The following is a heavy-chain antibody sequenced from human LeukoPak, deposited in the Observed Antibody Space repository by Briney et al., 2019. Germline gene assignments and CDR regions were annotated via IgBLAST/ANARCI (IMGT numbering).Heavy chain of an antibody. CDR1: GGSISSGDYY. CDR2: INHSGST. V-gene: IGHV4-39*07. Sequence: SETLSLTCTVSGGSISSGDYYWSWIRQPPGKGLEWIGEINHSGSTNYNPSLKSRVTISVDTSKNQFSLKLSSVTAADTAVYYCARSIRGVFDYWGQGTLVTVSS. D-gene: IGHD3-10*01. J-gene: IGHJ4*02. CDR3: ARSIRGVFDY.